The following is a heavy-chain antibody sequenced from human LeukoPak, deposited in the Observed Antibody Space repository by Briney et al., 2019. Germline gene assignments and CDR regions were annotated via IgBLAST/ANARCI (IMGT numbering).Heavy chain of an antibody. J-gene: IGHJ4*02. D-gene: IGHD3-22*01. Sequence: GGSLRLSCAASGFTFSAYEMNWVRQAPGKGLEWVSYISTSGTNIYYAASVKGRFTISRDNAKNSLYLQLNSLRAEDTATYYCARAADYYDSSGYYHKVGIDSWGQGTLVTVSS. CDR1: GFTFSAYE. CDR2: ISTSGTNI. CDR3: ARAADYYDSSGYYHKVGIDS. V-gene: IGHV3-48*03.